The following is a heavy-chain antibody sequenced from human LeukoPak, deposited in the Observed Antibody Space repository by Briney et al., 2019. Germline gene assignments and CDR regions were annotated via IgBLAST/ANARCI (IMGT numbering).Heavy chain of an antibody. Sequence: GGSLRLSCVASGFNFSDYAMNWVRQAPGKGLEWVSAISGSGGTTHYADSVKGRFAISRGNSKNTLSLQMSHLRHEDTARYYCAKDRYSNYGNWFDPWGQGTQVTVFS. D-gene: IGHD4-11*01. CDR2: ISGSGGTT. V-gene: IGHV3-23*01. CDR3: AKDRYSNYGNWFDP. J-gene: IGHJ5*02. CDR1: GFNFSDYA.